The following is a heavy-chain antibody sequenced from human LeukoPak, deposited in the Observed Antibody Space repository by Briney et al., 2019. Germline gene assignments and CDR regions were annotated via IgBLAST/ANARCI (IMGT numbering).Heavy chain of an antibody. CDR3: AGAYPSTIFGSRYYYGMDV. Sequence: PSETLSLTCAVYGGSFSGYSWSWIRQPPGKGLEWIGEINHSGSTNYNPSLKSRVTISVDTSKNQFSLKLSSVTAADTAVYYCAGAYPSTIFGSRYYYGMDVWGQGTTVTVSS. J-gene: IGHJ6*02. D-gene: IGHD3-3*01. V-gene: IGHV4-34*01. CDR2: INHSGST. CDR1: GGSFSGYS.